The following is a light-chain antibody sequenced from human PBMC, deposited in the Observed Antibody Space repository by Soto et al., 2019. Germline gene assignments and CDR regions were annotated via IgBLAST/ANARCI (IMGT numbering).Light chain of an antibody. CDR1: QSVSTN. Sequence: EIVVTQFPATLSESPGERVTLSCRASQSVSTNLAWYQQRPGETPRLLIFDASARAVDIPGRFSGSGSGTEFTLTISSLQSADFAVYYCQQYNNWPLTFGGGTKVDIK. CDR2: DAS. V-gene: IGKV3D-15*01. CDR3: QQYNNWPLT. J-gene: IGKJ4*01.